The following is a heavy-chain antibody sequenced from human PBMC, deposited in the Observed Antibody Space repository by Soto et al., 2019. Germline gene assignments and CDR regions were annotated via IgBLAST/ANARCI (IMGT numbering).Heavy chain of an antibody. CDR2: IKSKTDGGTT. CDR3: SRDYDSSGYYSFGY. D-gene: IGHD3-22*01. J-gene: IGHJ4*02. V-gene: IGHV3-15*07. Sequence: HGGSLRLSCAASGVTLSNSWMNCARQATGKGLEWVGRIKSKTDGGTTDYAAPVKGRFTISRDASKNTLYLQMNSLQTEDRAVYYCSRDYDSSGYYSFGYPGQPTLGTVSS. CDR1: GVTLSNSW.